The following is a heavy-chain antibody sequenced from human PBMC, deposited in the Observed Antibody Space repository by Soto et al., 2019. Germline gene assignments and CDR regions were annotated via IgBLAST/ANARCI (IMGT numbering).Heavy chain of an antibody. J-gene: IGHJ4*02. Sequence: GGSLRLSCAASGFTFSSYWMSWVRQAPGKGLEWVANIKQDGSEKYYVDSVKGRFTISRDNAKNSLYLQMNSLRAEDTAVYYCARDFTSRITIFGVAMSSDYWGQGTLVTVSS. CDR3: ARDFTSRITIFGVAMSSDY. CDR2: IKQDGSEK. V-gene: IGHV3-7*03. CDR1: GFTFSSYW. D-gene: IGHD3-3*01.